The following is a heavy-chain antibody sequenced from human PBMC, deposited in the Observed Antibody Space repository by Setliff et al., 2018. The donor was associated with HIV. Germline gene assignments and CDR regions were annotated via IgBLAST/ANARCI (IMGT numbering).Heavy chain of an antibody. V-gene: IGHV4-4*07. CDR2: IYTSGST. J-gene: IGHJ4*02. CDR1: GGSINTYY. D-gene: IGHD7-27*01. CDR3: ARLGYRWGGNDY. Sequence: SETLSLTCTVSGGSINTYYWSWIRQPAGKGLEWIGRIYTSGSTNYNSSLKSRVTISVDTSKNQFSLKLSSVTAADTAVYYCARLGYRWGGNDYWGQGTLVTVSS.